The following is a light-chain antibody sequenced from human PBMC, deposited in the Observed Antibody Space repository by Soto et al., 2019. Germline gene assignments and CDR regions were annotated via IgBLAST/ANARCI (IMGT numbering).Light chain of an antibody. CDR3: ETWGSDFWV. CDR1: NRHRTFI. Sequence: QSVLTQPSTASASLGYSVKLTCTLNNRHRTFIVSWHQQQPGKAPRFLMKVESTGTYKKGSGIPDRFSGSSSGVDRYLTISDLQSEDEADYYCETWGSDFWVFGGGTKLTVL. V-gene: IGLV4-60*03. CDR2: VESTGTY. J-gene: IGLJ3*02.